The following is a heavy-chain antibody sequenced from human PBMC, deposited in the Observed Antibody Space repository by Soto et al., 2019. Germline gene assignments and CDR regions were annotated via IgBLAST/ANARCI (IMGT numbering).Heavy chain of an antibody. CDR2: IAVGSGYT. V-gene: IGHV1-58*01. CDR3: AADATAWQQMVPSDY. J-gene: IGHJ4*02. CDR1: GFRFTSSA. Sequence: GASVKLSCKASGFRFTSSAFRWVRQARGQRLEWIGWIAVGSGYTNYAQRFQDRVTLTRDMSTATTYMELSRLTSEDTAIYYCAADATAWQQMVPSDYWGQGTLVTVSS. D-gene: IGHD2-8*01.